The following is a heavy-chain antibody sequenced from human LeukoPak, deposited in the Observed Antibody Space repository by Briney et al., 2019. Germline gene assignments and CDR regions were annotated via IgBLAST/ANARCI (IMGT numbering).Heavy chain of an antibody. J-gene: IGHJ6*03. D-gene: IGHD3-3*01. CDR3: AKLGGEVRFLEYLRTNYYYYYYMDV. CDR1: GFTFSNYW. Sequence: GGSLRLSCTASGFTFSNYWMSWVRQSPGKGLEWVANINKDGSEKYYVDSVKGRFTISRDNAKNSLSLQMNSLRAEDTAVYFCAKLGGEVRFLEYLRTNYYYYYYMDVWGKGTTVTVSS. CDR2: INKDGSEK. V-gene: IGHV3-7*03.